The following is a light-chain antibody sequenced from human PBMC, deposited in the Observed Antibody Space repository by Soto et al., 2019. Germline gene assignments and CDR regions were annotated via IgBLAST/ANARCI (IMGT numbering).Light chain of an antibody. CDR3: SSYTISSTYV. V-gene: IGLV2-14*01. CDR2: DVS. CDR1: SSDVGGYNY. Sequence: QSVLTQPASVSGSPGQSITISCTGTSSDVGGYNYVSWYQQHPGKAPKLMLYDVSNRPSGVSNRFSGSKSGNTASLTISGLQAEDEADYYCSSYTISSTYVFGTGTKLTVL. J-gene: IGLJ1*01.